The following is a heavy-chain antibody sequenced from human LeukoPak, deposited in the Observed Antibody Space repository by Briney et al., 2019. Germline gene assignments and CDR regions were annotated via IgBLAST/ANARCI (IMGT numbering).Heavy chain of an antibody. J-gene: IGHJ4*02. V-gene: IGHV3-23*01. CDR1: GFTFNNYA. D-gene: IGHD5-18*01. Sequence: PGGSLRLSCAASGFTFNNYAMTWVRQAPGEGLQWVSSVISNGGSTYHADSVRGRFTISRDNSKNTLYLQMNSLRAEDTAVYYCAGSGYQTVFDYWGQGTLVTVSS. CDR3: AGSGYQTVFDY. CDR2: VISNGGST.